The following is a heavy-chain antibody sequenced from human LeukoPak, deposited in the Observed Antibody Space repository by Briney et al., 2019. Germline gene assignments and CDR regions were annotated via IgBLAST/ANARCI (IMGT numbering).Heavy chain of an antibody. Sequence: ASVKVSCKASGYTFTGYYMHWVRQAPGQGLEWMGWINPNSGGTNYAQKFQGRVTMTRDTSISTAHMELSRLRSDDTAVYYCARVGVPAAGWFDPWGQGTLVTVFS. V-gene: IGHV1-2*02. J-gene: IGHJ5*02. CDR3: ARVGVPAAGWFDP. CDR1: GYTFTGYY. CDR2: INPNSGGT. D-gene: IGHD2-2*01.